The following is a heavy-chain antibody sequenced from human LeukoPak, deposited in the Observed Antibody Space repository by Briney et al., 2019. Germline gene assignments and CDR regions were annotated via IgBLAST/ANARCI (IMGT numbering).Heavy chain of an antibody. CDR3: ARWYYSGWAFDY. J-gene: IGHJ4*02. CDR1: GFTFSNAW. CDR2: IHDSGST. Sequence: GSLRLSCAASGFTFSNAWMSWVRQAPEKGLEWIGYIHDSGSTKYNPSLKSRVTISVDTSKNQFSLKLSSVTAADTAVYYCARWYYSGWAFDYWGQGTLVTVSS. V-gene: IGHV4-59*08. D-gene: IGHD6-19*01.